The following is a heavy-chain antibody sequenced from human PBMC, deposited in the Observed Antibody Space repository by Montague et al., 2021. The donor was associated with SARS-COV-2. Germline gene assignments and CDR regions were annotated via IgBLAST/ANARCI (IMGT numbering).Heavy chain of an antibody. CDR1: GYSINSNYH. J-gene: IGHJ4*02. CDR3: ARAPYYGPGKPYQFDY. Sequence: SETLSLTCTVPGYSINSNYHWGWIRQPPGKGLEWVGCSYHSGTTHYHPSLKSRVTISLDTSNNHFSLKVTSVTAADTAVYYCARAPYYGPGKPYQFDYWGRGTLVTVSS. CDR2: SYHSGTT. D-gene: IGHD3-10*01. V-gene: IGHV4-38-2*02.